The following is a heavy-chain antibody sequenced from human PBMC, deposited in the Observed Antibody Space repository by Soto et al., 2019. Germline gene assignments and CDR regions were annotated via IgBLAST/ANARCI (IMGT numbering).Heavy chain of an antibody. D-gene: IGHD3-10*01. J-gene: IGHJ6*04. CDR3: AKKEGDGSVDV. CDR2: ISGSGDST. CDR1: GFTFSFYA. Sequence: EVQLLESGGDLVQPGGSLRLSCAASGFTFSFYAMSWVRQAPGKGLEWVSAISGSGDSTYFADSVKGRFTIYRDNYKNTLYLQMNSLGAEDTAVYYCAKKEGDGSVDVWGKGTMVTVSS. V-gene: IGHV3-23*01.